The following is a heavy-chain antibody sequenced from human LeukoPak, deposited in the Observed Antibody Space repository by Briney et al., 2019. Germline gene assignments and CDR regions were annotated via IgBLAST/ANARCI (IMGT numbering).Heavy chain of an antibody. CDR3: ARIYEYVTGGHFDY. J-gene: IGHJ4*02. CDR2: ISIYSGNT. D-gene: IGHD3-16*01. Sequence: ASVTVSCKASGYTFTNHDITWVRQAPGQGLEWIGWISIYSGNTNYLQKLQCRVTMTADKSTSTAYMELRSLRSDDTAMYYCARIYEYVTGGHFDYWGQGTLVTVSS. CDR1: GYTFTNHD. V-gene: IGHV1-18*04.